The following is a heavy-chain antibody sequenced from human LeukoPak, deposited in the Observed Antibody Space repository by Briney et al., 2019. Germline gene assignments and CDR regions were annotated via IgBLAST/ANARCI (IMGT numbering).Heavy chain of an antibody. J-gene: IGHJ6*03. CDR1: GFTFRSYG. Sequence: GGSLRLSCAASGFTFRSYGMHWVRQAPGKGLEWVAFIRYDGNNKYYGDSVKGRFTISRDNSKNTLYLQMNSLRAEDTAVYYCARGHRTRSWYPYYYYYYMDVWGKGTTVTVSS. CDR2: IRYDGNNK. CDR3: ARGHRTRSWYPYYYYYYMDV. D-gene: IGHD6-13*01. V-gene: IGHV3-30*02.